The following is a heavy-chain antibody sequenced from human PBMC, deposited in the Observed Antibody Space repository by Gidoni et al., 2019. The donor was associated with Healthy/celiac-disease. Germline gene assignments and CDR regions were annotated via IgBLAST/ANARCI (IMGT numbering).Heavy chain of an antibody. J-gene: IGHJ4*02. Sequence: EVQLLESGGGLVQPGGSLILSCAASGFTFSSYAMSWVRQAPGKGLEWVSAISGSGGSTYYADSVKGRFTISRDNSKNTLYLQMNSLRAEDTAVYYCAKDSAPNSSGPRDLDYWGQGTLVTVSS. D-gene: IGHD3-22*01. V-gene: IGHV3-23*01. CDR3: AKDSAPNSSGPRDLDY. CDR1: GFTFSSYA. CDR2: ISGSGGST.